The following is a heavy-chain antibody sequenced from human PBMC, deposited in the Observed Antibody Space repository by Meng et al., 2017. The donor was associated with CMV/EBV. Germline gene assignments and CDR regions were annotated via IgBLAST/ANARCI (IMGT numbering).Heavy chain of an antibody. D-gene: IGHD3-22*01. J-gene: IGHJ6*02. V-gene: IGHV4-59*01. CDR2: IYYSGST. CDR1: GGSISSYY. Sequence: GPLRLSCTVSGGSISSYYWSWIRQPPGKGLEWIGYIYYSGSTNYNPSLKSRVTISVDTSKNQFSLKLSSVTAADTAVYYCARTNYYDSSGYSGGYYYYGMDVWGQGTTVTVSS. CDR3: ARTNYYDSSGYSGGYYYYGMDV.